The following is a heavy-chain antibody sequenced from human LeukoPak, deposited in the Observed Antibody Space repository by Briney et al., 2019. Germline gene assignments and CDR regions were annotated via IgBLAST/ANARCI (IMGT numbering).Heavy chain of an antibody. Sequence: SETLSLTCAVYGGSFGGYYWSWIRQPPGKGLEWIGEINDSGSSNYIPSLKSRVTISVDRSKNQFSLKLSSVTAADTAVYYCARDTSSGLDYWGQGTLVTVSS. CDR3: ARDTSSGLDY. D-gene: IGHD6-19*01. V-gene: IGHV4-34*01. CDR2: INDSGSS. J-gene: IGHJ4*02. CDR1: GGSFGGYY.